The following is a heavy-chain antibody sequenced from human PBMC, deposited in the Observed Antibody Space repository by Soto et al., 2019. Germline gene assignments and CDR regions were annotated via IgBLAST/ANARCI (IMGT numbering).Heavy chain of an antibody. CDR1: GGTFSSYA. D-gene: IGHD6-13*01. Sequence: QGQLVQSGAEVKKPGSSVKVSCKASGGTFSSYAISWVRQAPGQGLEWLGGIIPIFGTANYAQKFQGRVTITADEATSTAYMELSSLRSEDTAVYYCARASGIAAAGDYYYGMDVWGQGTRVTVSS. CDR2: IIPIFGTA. V-gene: IGHV1-69*01. CDR3: ARASGIAAAGDYYYGMDV. J-gene: IGHJ6*02.